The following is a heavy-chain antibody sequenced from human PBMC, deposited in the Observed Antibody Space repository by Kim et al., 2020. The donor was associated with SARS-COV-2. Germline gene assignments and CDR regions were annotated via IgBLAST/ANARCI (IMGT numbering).Heavy chain of an antibody. CDR3: AREAMTVGAEYFQH. Sequence: ADSVKGRFTISRDNSKNTLYLQMNSLRAEDTAVYYCAREAMTVGAEYFQHWGQGTLVTVSS. J-gene: IGHJ1*01. V-gene: IGHV3-30*01. D-gene: IGHD5-18*01.